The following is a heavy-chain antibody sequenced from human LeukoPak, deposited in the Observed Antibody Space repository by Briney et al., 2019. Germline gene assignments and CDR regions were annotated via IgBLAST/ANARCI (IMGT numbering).Heavy chain of an antibody. CDR1: GFTFTTYG. CDR3: ARDLWQQMIQGYDY. V-gene: IGHV3-33*01. D-gene: IGHD6-13*01. CDR2: IWNDGSYK. Sequence: PGGSLRLSCAASGFTFTTYGMHWVRQAPGKGLEWVAVIWNDGSYKRYADSVKGRFTISRDDSMNTIYLQMNSLRAEDTAVYYCARDLWQQMIQGYDYWGQGTLVTVSS. J-gene: IGHJ4*02.